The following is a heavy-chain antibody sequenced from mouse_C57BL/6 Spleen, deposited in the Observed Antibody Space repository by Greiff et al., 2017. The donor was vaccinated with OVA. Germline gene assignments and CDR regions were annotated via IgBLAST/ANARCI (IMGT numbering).Heavy chain of an antibody. J-gene: IGHJ3*01. CDR2: ISSGGDYI. CDR3: TDYGNYDGFAY. CDR1: GFTFSSYA. D-gene: IGHD2-1*01. V-gene: IGHV5-9-1*02. Sequence: EVHLVESGEGLVKPGGSLKLSCAASGFTFSSYAMSWVRQTPEKRLEWVAYISSGGDYIYYADTVKGRFTISRDNARNTLYLQMSSLKSEDTAMYYCTDYGNYDGFAYWGQGTLVTVSA.